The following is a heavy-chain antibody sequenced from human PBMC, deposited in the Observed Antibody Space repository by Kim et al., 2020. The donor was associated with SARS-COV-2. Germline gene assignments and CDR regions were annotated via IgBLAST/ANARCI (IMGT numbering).Heavy chain of an antibody. Sequence: GGSLRLSCAASGFTFSSYAMSWVRQAPGKGLEWVSAISGSGGSTYYADSVKGRFTISRDNSKNTLYLQMNSLRAEDTAVYYCAKDGQGWWDTAMVIHTNWFDPWGQGTLVTVSS. J-gene: IGHJ5*02. D-gene: IGHD5-18*01. CDR3: AKDGQGWWDTAMVIHTNWFDP. CDR2: ISGSGGST. V-gene: IGHV3-23*01. CDR1: GFTFSSYA.